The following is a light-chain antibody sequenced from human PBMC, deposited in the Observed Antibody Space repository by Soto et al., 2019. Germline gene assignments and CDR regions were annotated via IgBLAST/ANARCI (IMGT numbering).Light chain of an antibody. J-gene: IGLJ1*01. CDR1: SSNIGAGYD. V-gene: IGLV1-40*01. CDR3: QSYDSSLPLRV. Sequence: QSVLTQPPSVSGAPGQRVTISCTGSSSNIGAGYDVHWYQQLPGTAPKLLIYANSNRPSGVPDRFSGSKSGTSASLAITGLQADDEADYSCQSYDSSLPLRVFGTGTKLTVL. CDR2: ANS.